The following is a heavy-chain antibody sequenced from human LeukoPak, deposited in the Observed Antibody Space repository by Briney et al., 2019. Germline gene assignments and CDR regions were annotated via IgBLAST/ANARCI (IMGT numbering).Heavy chain of an antibody. D-gene: IGHD6-6*01. J-gene: IGHJ4*02. CDR2: INPSGGST. CDR3: ASLARDGTDSSSVDY. Sequence: GASVKVSCKASGYTFTSYYMHWVRQAPGQGLEWMGIINPSGGSTSYAQKFQGRVTMTRDTSTSTVYMELSSLRSEDTAVYYCASLARDGTDSSSVDYWGQGTLVTASS. CDR1: GYTFTSYY. V-gene: IGHV1-46*01.